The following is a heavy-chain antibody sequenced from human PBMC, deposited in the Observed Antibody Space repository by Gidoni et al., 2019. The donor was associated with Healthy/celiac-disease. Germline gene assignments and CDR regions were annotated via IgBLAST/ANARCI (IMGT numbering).Heavy chain of an antibody. CDR1: GCTVSSNY. CDR3: ARGLGGHPGQLGWFDP. V-gene: IGHV3-53*01. Sequence: EVQLVEYGGGLIQPGGSLRPSCAASGCTVSSNYMSWVRQAPGKGLEWVSVIYSGGSTYYADSVKGRFTISRDNSKNTLYLQMNSLRAEDTAVYYCARGLGGHPGQLGWFDPWGQGTLVTVSS. D-gene: IGHD1-1*01. CDR2: IYSGGST. J-gene: IGHJ5*02.